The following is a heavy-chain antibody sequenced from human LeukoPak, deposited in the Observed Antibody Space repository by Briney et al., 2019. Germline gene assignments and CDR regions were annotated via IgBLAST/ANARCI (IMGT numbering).Heavy chain of an antibody. J-gene: IGHJ4*02. CDR3: ARVDSSNWYDSRGYFDY. CDR1: GGSFSSYY. CDR2: IYYTGST. Sequence: PSETLSLTCSVSGGSFSSYYWSWIRQPPGKGLEWIGYIYYTGSTNYNPSLKSRVTISVDTSKNQFSLKLSSVTAADTAVYYCARVDSSNWYDSRGYFDYWGQGTLVTVSS. V-gene: IGHV4-59*01. D-gene: IGHD6-13*01.